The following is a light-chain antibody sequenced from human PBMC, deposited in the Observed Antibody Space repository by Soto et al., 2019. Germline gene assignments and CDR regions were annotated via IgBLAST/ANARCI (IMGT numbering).Light chain of an antibody. Sequence: DIQMTQSPSYVSASIGDRVTITCRASQGIRSWLAWYQQKPGKAPKLLIYAASSLQSGVPSRFSGSGSGTDFTLSISSLQPEDFATYFCKQANSYPFTFGPGTKVDVK. CDR1: QGIRSW. V-gene: IGKV1-12*01. CDR3: KQANSYPFT. CDR2: AAS. J-gene: IGKJ3*01.